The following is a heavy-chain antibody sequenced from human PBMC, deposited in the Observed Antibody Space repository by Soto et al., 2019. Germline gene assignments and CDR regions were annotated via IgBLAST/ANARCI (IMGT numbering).Heavy chain of an antibody. CDR1: GLTFSKVW. CDR2: IKSEPYGGTT. V-gene: IGHV3-15*01. CDR3: TTGQQPHFEE. Sequence: PGGSLRLSCVASGLTFSKVWMTWVRQAPGKGLEWVGRIKSEPYGGTTDYAAPVTGRFTISRDDSKNTLELQMNSLKSEDTAVYYCTTGQQPHFEEWGLGTLVTVSS. J-gene: IGHJ4*02. D-gene: IGHD6-13*01.